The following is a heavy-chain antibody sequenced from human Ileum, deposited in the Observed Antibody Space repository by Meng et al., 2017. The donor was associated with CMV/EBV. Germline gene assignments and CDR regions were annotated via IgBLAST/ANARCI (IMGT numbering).Heavy chain of an antibody. J-gene: IGHJ4*02. D-gene: IGHD3-22*01. CDR1: SESFSCNY. Sequence: VQLQQGGAGLLKPSETLSLTCVVYSESFSCNYWSWFRQPPGKGLEWIGEINHSGSTNYNPSLKSRVTISADTSKNQFSLKLNSVTAADTALYYCARAEEYYYDSRGYYFSDYWGQGTLVTVSS. CDR2: INHSGST. CDR3: ARAEEYYYDSRGYYFSDY. V-gene: IGHV4-34*01.